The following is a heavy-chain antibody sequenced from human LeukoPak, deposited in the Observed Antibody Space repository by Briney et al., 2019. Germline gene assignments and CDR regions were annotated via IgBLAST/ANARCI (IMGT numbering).Heavy chain of an antibody. CDR3: ASGSAMVNSLDY. CDR2: ISAYNGNT. Sequence: ASVKVSCKASGYTFTSYGISWVRQAPGQGLEWMGWISAYNGNTNYAQKLQGRVTMTPDTSTSTAYMELRSLRSDDTAVYYCASGSAMVNSLDYWGQGTLVTVSS. J-gene: IGHJ4*02. D-gene: IGHD5-18*01. CDR1: GYTFTSYG. V-gene: IGHV1-18*01.